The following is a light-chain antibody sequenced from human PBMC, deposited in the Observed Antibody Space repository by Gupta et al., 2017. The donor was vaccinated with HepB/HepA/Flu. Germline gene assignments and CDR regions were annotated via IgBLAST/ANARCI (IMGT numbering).Light chain of an antibody. Sequence: DIQMTQSPSSLSASVGDRVTITCRASQGIGNDLGWYQQKSGKAPKRLIYAASSLQSGVPSRFSGSGSGTEFTLTISGLQPEDFATYYCLPHHSDPPYTFGQGTKLEIK. CDR1: QGIGND. CDR2: AAS. J-gene: IGKJ2*01. CDR3: LPHHSDPPYT. V-gene: IGKV1-17*01.